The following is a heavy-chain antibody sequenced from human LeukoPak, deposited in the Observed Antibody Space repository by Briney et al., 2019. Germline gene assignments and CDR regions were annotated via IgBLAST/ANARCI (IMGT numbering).Heavy chain of an antibody. CDR2: IIPILGIA. J-gene: IGHJ4*02. CDR3: ARDLRSAAGIAAAGIDY. Sequence: SVRVSCKASGGTFSSYAISWVRQAPGQGLEWMGRIIPILGIANYAQKFQGRVTITADKSTSTAYMELSSLRSEDTAVYYCARDLRSAAGIAAAGIDYWGQGTLVTVSS. V-gene: IGHV1-69*04. D-gene: IGHD6-13*01. CDR1: GGTFSSYA.